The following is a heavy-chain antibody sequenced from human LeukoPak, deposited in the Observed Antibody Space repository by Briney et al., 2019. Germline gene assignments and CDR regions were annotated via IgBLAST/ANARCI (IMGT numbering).Heavy chain of an antibody. CDR2: IWYDGSNK. D-gene: IGHD2-2*01. CDR3: ARESLGYCSSTSCSWFDP. J-gene: IGHJ5*02. CDR1: GFTFSSYG. Sequence: GGSLRLSCAASGFTFSSYGMHWVRQAPGKGLEWVAVIWYDGSNKYYADSVKGRFTISRDNSKNTLYLQMSSLRAEDTAVYYCARESLGYCSSTSCSWFDPWGQGTLVTVSS. V-gene: IGHV3-33*01.